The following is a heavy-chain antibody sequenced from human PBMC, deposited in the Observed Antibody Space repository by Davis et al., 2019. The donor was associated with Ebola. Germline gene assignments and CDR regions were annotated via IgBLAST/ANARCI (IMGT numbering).Heavy chain of an antibody. CDR1: GLPFSYYS. CDR3: ARDKCGGGSCYDHYYYGMDI. CDR2: ISFSGSTI. D-gene: IGHD2-15*01. Sequence: GGSLRLSCSASGLPFSYYSIIWIRQAPGKGLEWLSYISFSGSTIYYADSVKGRFTVSRDNAKNSVYLQMNSLRVEDTAVYYCARDKCGGGSCYDHYYYGMDIWGNGTTVTVSS. V-gene: IGHV3-11*01. J-gene: IGHJ6*04.